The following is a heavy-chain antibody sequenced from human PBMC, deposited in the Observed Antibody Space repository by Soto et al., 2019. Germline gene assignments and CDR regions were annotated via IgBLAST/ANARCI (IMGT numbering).Heavy chain of an antibody. D-gene: IGHD6-13*01. CDR1: GFTFSSYA. Sequence: VQLLECGGGLVQPGRSLRLSCAASGFTFSSYAMSWVRQAPGKGLEWVSAISGSGGSTYYADSVKGRFTISRDNSKNTLYLQMNSLRAEDTAVYYCAKDVSSSWYWDYWGQGTLVTVSS. CDR3: AKDVSSSWYWDY. V-gene: IGHV3-23*01. CDR2: ISGSGGST. J-gene: IGHJ4*02.